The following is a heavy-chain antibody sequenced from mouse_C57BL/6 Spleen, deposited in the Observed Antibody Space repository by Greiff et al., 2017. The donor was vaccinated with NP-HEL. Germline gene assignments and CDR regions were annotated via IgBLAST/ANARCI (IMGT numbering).Heavy chain of an antibody. J-gene: IGHJ4*01. V-gene: IGHV1-64*01. CDR2: IHPNSGST. D-gene: IGHD2-1*01. CDR3: ARGGKPPYYYAMDY. Sequence: QVQLQQPGAELVKPGASVKLSCKASGYTFTSYWMHWVKQRPGQGLEWIGMIHPNSGSTNYNEKFKSKATLTVDKSSSTAYMQLSSLTSEDSAVYYCARGGKPPYYYAMDYWGQGTSVTVSS. CDR1: GYTFTSYW.